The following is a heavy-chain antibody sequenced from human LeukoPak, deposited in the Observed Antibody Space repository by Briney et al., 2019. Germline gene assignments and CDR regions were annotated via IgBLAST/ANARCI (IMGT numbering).Heavy chain of an antibody. Sequence: PSETLSHTCTVSGGAIISDNFYWGWVRQPPGKGLEWVGSINYSGTTYYNPSLRSRVSISVDTSRTQFFLRLNSVTAADTAVYYCGSLFDSWGQGILVTVSS. J-gene: IGHJ4*02. CDR1: GGAIISDNFY. CDR3: GSLFDS. V-gene: IGHV4-39*01. CDR2: INYSGTT.